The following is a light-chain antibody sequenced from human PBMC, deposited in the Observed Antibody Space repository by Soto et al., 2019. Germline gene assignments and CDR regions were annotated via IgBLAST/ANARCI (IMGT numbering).Light chain of an antibody. CDR3: QQYGSSGT. Sequence: EIVMTQSPVTLSVSPGERATLSCRASQSVSSYLAWYQQKPGQAPRLLIYGASNRATGIPDRFSGSGSGTDFTLTISRLEPEDFAVYYCQQYGSSGTFGQGTKVDI. J-gene: IGKJ1*01. V-gene: IGKV3-20*01. CDR1: QSVSSY. CDR2: GAS.